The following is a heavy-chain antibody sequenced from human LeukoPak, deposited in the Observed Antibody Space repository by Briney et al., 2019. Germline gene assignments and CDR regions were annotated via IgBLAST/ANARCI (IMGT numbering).Heavy chain of an antibody. V-gene: IGHV4-34*01. CDR3: ARGSGSSGYYYRSRGAFVI. D-gene: IGHD3-22*01. CDR2: INHSGST. CDR1: GGSFSGYY. Sequence: PSETLSLTCAVYGGSFSGYYWSWIRQPPGKGLEWIGEINHSGSTNYNPSLKSRVTISVDTSKNQFSLKLSSVTAADTAVYYCARGSGSSGYYYRSRGAFVIWGQGTMVTVSS. J-gene: IGHJ3*02.